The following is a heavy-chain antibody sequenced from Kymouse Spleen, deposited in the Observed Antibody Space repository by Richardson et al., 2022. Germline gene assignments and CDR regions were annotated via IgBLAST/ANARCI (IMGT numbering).Heavy chain of an antibody. J-gene: IGHJ4*02. CDR3: ARRIAAALYFDY. D-gene: IGHD6-13*01. CDR1: GGSISSSSYY. CDR2: IYYSGST. Sequence: QLQLQESGPGLVKPSETLSLTCTVSGGSISSSSYYWGWIRQPPGKGLEWIGSIYYSGSTYYNPSLKSRVTISVDTSKNQFSLKLSSVTAADTAVYYCARRIAAALYFDYWGQGTLVTVSS. V-gene: IGHV4-39*01.